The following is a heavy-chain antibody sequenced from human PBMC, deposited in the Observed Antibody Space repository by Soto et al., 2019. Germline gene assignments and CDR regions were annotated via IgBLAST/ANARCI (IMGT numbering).Heavy chain of an antibody. CDR3: AASYSSGWKLFDY. D-gene: IGHD6-19*01. V-gene: IGHV1-69*06. Sequence: ASVKVSCKASGGTFSSYAISWVRQAPGQGLEWMGGIIPIFGTANYAQKFQGRVTITADKSTSTAYMELSSLRSEDTAVYYCAASYSSGWKLFDYWGQGTLVTV. J-gene: IGHJ4*02. CDR2: IIPIFGTA. CDR1: GGTFSSYA.